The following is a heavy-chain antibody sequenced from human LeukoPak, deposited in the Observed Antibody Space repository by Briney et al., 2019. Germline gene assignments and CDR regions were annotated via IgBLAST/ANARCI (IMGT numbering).Heavy chain of an antibody. J-gene: IGHJ6*03. V-gene: IGHV3-30*02. CDR1: GFTFSSFG. Sequence: GGSLRLSCAASGFTFSSFGMNWVRQAPGKGLEWVTFIRYDGIAIQYADSVKGRFTISRDNSKNALCLQMISLRPEDTAVYFCAKGTSGIIAGGHDYYMDVWGKRTTVTISS. D-gene: IGHD6-13*01. CDR3: AKGTSGIIAGGHDYYMDV. CDR2: IRYDGIAI.